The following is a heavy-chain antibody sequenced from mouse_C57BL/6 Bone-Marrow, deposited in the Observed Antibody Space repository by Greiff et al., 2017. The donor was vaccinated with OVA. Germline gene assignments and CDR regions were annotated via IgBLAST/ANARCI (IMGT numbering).Heavy chain of an antibody. CDR1: GFTFSDYG. V-gene: IGHV5-17*01. J-gene: IGHJ4*01. D-gene: IGHD2-1*01. Sequence: EVQGVESGGGLVKPGGSLKLSCAASGFTFSDYGMHWVRQAPEKGLEWVAYISSGSSTIYYADTVKGRFTISRDNAKNTLFLQMTRLRSEDTAMYYCARIYYCNYENAMDYWGQGTSVTVSS. CDR2: ISSGSSTI. CDR3: ARIYYCNYENAMDY.